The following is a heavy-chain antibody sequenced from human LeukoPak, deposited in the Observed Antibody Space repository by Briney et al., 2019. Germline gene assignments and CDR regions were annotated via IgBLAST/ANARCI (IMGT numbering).Heavy chain of an antibody. CDR1: GFTFSSYG. J-gene: IGHJ4*02. Sequence: GGSLRLSCAASGFTFSSYGMHWVRQAPGKGLEWVAFIRYDGSNKYYADSVKGRFTISRDNSKNPLYLQMNSLRAEDTAVYYCAKDRGYCSSTRCSDYWGQGTLVTVPS. V-gene: IGHV3-30*02. D-gene: IGHD2-2*01. CDR2: IRYDGSNK. CDR3: AKDRGYCSSTRCSDY.